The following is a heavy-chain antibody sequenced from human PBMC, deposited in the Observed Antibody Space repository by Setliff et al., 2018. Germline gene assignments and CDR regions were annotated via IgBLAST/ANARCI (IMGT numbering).Heavy chain of an antibody. CDR2: MNPNSGNT. Sequence: ASVKVSCKASGYTFTSYGISWVRQAPGQGLEWMGWMNPNSGNTGYAQKFQGRVTMTRNTSISTAYMELSSLRSEDTAVYYCARGRQTDTAFDYWGQGTLVTVSS. CDR1: GYTFTSYG. V-gene: IGHV1-8*02. J-gene: IGHJ4*02. D-gene: IGHD5-18*01. CDR3: ARGRQTDTAFDY.